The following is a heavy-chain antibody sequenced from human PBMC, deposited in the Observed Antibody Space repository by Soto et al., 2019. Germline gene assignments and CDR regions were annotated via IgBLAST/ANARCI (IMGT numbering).Heavy chain of an antibody. CDR1: VFTFSSYA. D-gene: IGHD3-22*01. Sequence: GVSLRLSCAASVFTFSSYAMHCVRQAPGKGLEWVAVISYDGSNKYSADSVKGRFTISRDNSKNTLYLQMNSLRAEDTAGSDCARGLVTMIVAYYYGMDVRGKGTTVTVSS. J-gene: IGHJ6*04. V-gene: IGHV3-30*04. CDR2: ISYDGSNK. CDR3: ARGLVTMIVAYYYGMDV.